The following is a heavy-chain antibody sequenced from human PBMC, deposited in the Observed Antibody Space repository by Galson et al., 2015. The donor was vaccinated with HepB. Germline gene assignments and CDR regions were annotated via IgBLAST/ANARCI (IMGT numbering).Heavy chain of an antibody. CDR3: ARGGVATIGGPTFDY. V-gene: IGHV1-18*01. Sequence: SVKVSCKASGYTFTPYGVSWVRQAPGQGLEWMGRISAYNGNTDYAQKFQGRITMTTDTSTSTAYMELRSLTFDDTATYYCARGGVATIGGPTFDYWGQGTLVTVSS. J-gene: IGHJ4*02. CDR2: ISAYNGNT. CDR1: GYTFTPYG. D-gene: IGHD5-24*01.